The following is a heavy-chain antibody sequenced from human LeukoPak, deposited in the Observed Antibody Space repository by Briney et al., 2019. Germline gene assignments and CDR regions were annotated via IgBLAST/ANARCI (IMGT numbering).Heavy chain of an antibody. Sequence: GGSLRLSCAASGFTFSSYAMSWVRQAPGKGLEWVSAISSSAYTTHYADSVKGRFTISRDNSKNTLYLQMNSLRAEDTAVYYCAKDAARGVKVGDYWGQGTLVIVSS. CDR2: ISSSAYTT. J-gene: IGHJ4*02. CDR3: AKDAARGVKVGDY. CDR1: GFTFSSYA. V-gene: IGHV3-23*01. D-gene: IGHD2/OR15-2a*01.